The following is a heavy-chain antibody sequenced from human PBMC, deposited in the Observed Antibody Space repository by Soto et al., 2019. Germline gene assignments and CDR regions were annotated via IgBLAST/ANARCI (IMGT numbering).Heavy chain of an antibody. CDR2: INPNSGGT. CDR1: GYTFTGYY. D-gene: IGHD1-26*01. J-gene: IGHJ3*02. CDR3: ARVWWELLGDHDAFDI. V-gene: IGHV1-2*02. Sequence: QVQLVQSGAEVKKPGASVKVSCKASGYTFTGYYMHWVRQAPGQGLEWMGWINPNSGGTNYAQKFQGRVTMTRETSSSTAYMELSRLRSDDTAVYYCARVWWELLGDHDAFDIWGQGTMVTVSS.